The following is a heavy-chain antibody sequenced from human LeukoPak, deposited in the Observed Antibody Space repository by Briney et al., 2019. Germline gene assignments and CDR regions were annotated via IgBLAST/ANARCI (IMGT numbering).Heavy chain of an antibody. CDR2: IYTSGST. Sequence: SETLSLTCTVSGGSISSYYWSWIRQPAGKGLEWIGRIYTSGSTNYNPSLKSRVTISVDTSKNQFSLKLSSVTAADTAVYYCARDTMGAVRGVIIFAYWYFDLWGRGTLVTVSS. V-gene: IGHV4-4*07. CDR1: GGSISSYY. CDR3: ARDTMGAVRGVIIFAYWYFDL. D-gene: IGHD3-10*01. J-gene: IGHJ2*01.